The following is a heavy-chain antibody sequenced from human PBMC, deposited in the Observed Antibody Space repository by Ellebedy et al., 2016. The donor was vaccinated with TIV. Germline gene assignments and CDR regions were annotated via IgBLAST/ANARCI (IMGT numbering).Heavy chain of an antibody. Sequence: GESLKISCAASGFTFSSYSMNWVRQAPGKGLEWVSSSSSSSYYIYYADSVRGRFTISRDNAKKSLYLQMNSLRAEDTAVYYWARSAMAAAGDDYWGQGTLVTVSS. J-gene: IGHJ4*02. CDR1: GFTFSSYS. D-gene: IGHD6-13*01. CDR2: SSSSSYYI. V-gene: IGHV3-21*01. CDR3: ARSAMAAAGDDY.